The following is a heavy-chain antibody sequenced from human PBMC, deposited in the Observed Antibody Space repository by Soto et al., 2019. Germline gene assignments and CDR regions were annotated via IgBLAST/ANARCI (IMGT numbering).Heavy chain of an antibody. J-gene: IGHJ6*02. CDR3: ASATYYDYVDSSYYYYGMDV. D-gene: IGHD3-3*01. Sequence: QVQLVQSGAEVKKPGSSVKVSCKASGGTFSSYAISWVRQAPGQWLEWMGCIIPIFGTANYAQKFQGRVTITADESTSTAYMELSSLRSEDTAVYYCASATYYDYVDSSYYYYGMDVWGQGTTVTVSS. CDR2: IIPIFGTA. CDR1: GGTFSSYA. V-gene: IGHV1-69*01.